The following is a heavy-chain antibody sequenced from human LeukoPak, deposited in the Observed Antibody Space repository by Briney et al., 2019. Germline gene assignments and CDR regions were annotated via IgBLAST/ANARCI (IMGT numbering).Heavy chain of an antibody. CDR2: INPNSGDT. V-gene: IGHV1-2*02. D-gene: IGHD1-26*01. CDR1: GYTFTGYY. J-gene: IGHJ4*02. Sequence: ASVKVSCKASGYTFTGYYMHWVRQAPGQGLEWMGWINPNSGDTNYAQSFQGRVTMTRDTSISTAYMELSRLRSDDTAVYYCARGFGGSYFTDYWGQGTLVTVSS. CDR3: ARGFGGSYFTDY.